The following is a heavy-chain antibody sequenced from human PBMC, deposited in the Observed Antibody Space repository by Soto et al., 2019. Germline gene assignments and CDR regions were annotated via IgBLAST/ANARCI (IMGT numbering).Heavy chain of an antibody. J-gene: IGHJ1*01. D-gene: IGHD2-15*01. CDR2: IIPIFGTA. CDR1: GGTFGSYA. CDR3: ARVQSGSDYFMR. V-gene: IGHV1-69*06. Sequence: WASVKVSCKASGGTFGSYAISWVRQAPGQGLEWMGGIIPIFGTANYAQKFQGRVTITADKSTSTAYMELSSLRSEDTAVYYCARVQSGSDYFMRWGQGTLVTVSS.